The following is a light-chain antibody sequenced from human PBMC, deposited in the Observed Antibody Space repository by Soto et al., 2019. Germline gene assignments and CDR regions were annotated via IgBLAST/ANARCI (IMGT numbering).Light chain of an antibody. CDR2: KAS. Sequence: DIQMTHSPSTLPASVGDRFTITCLASQNINNWLAWYQQKPGKGPSLLIYKASNLESGVSSRFSGSGSGTEFTLTISSLQPDDIGTYYCQQNNRYPWTFGQGTKVDIK. CDR1: QNINNW. J-gene: IGKJ1*01. V-gene: IGKV1-5*03. CDR3: QQNNRYPWT.